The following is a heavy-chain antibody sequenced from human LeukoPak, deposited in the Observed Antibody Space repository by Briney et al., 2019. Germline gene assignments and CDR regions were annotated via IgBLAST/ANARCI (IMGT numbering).Heavy chain of an antibody. CDR3: ATYSTLNARDFQH. CDR2: ISGSGGST. CDR1: GSTFGSYA. J-gene: IGHJ1*01. V-gene: IGHV3-23*01. Sequence: GGSLRLSCAASGSTFGSYAMSWVRQAPGKGLEWVSAISGSGGSTYYADSVKGRFTISRDNGKNSLYVQMNSLSVEDTAVYYCATYSTLNARDFQHWGQGTLVIVSS. D-gene: IGHD2/OR15-2a*01.